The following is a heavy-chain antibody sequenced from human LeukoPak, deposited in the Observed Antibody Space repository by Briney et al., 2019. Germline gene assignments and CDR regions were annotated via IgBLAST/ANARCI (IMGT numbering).Heavy chain of an antibody. Sequence: GGSLRLSCAASGFTFDDYAMHWVRQAPGKGLEWVSGISWNSGSIGYADSVKGRFTISRDNAKNSPYLQMNSLRAEDMALYYCAKEAAAGSFDPWGQGTLVTVSS. J-gene: IGHJ5*02. CDR1: GFTFDDYA. CDR3: AKEAAAGSFDP. CDR2: ISWNSGSI. V-gene: IGHV3-9*03. D-gene: IGHD6-13*01.